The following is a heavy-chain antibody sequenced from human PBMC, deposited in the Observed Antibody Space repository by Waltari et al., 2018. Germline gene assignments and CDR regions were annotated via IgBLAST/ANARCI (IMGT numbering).Heavy chain of an antibody. CDR1: GYFINTGFF. CDR2: IYHDGRA. D-gene: IGHD2-2*03. Sequence: QVQLQESGPGLVRPSETLSLTCDVSGYFINTGFFWGWIRQPPGKGLEWIGNIYHDGRAHSNQSLKHQLMISLDTAKNQVTLRLNFVEVADTVVYYCARQTVGYCTSAACRRLETWGQGILVTVSS. J-gene: IGHJ5*02. V-gene: IGHV4-38-2*01. CDR3: ARQTVGYCTSAACRRLET.